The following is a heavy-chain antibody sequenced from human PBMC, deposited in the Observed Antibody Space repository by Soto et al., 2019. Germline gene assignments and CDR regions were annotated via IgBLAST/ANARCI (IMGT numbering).Heavy chain of an antibody. D-gene: IGHD5-18*01. CDR2: SKSKTDGGTT. CDR1: GFGISNAW. CDR3: ATRGGYTYVFDS. V-gene: IGHV3-15*07. J-gene: IGHJ4*02. Sequence: PGGSLRLSCVASGFGISNAWMNWVRQGPGKGLEWVGRSKSKTDGGTTDHAAPVKGRFSVSRDDSENTLYLQMTSLKTEDTAVYYCATRGGYTYVFDSWGQGTLVTVSS.